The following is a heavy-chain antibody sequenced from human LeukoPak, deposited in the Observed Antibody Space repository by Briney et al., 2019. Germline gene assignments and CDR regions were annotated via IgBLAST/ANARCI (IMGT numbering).Heavy chain of an antibody. J-gene: IGHJ3*02. CDR1: GGSISSSSYY. CDR3: ARDRKIWELLGAFDI. V-gene: IGHV4-39*07. D-gene: IGHD1-26*01. CDR2: IYYSGST. Sequence: PSETLSLTCTVSGGSISSSSYYWGWIRQPPGKGLEWIGSIYYSGSTYYNPSLKSRVTMSVDTSKNQFSLKLSSVTAADTAVYYCARDRKIWELLGAFDIWGQGTMVTVSS.